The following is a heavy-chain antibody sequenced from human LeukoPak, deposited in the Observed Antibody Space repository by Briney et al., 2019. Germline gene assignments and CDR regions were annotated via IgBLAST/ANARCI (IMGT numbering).Heavy chain of an antibody. Sequence: PGGSLRLSCAASGFTFSSYWMHWVRQAPGKGLEWVSRFNSGGSSTSYADSVKGRFTISRDNAKNTLYLQMNSLRTEDTAVYYCARGRGGGKFDYWGQGTLVTVSS. V-gene: IGHV3-74*01. D-gene: IGHD1-26*01. CDR1: GFTFSSYW. J-gene: IGHJ4*02. CDR3: ARGRGGGKFDY. CDR2: FNSGGSST.